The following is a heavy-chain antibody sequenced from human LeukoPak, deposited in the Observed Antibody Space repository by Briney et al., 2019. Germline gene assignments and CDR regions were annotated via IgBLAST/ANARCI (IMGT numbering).Heavy chain of an antibody. V-gene: IGHV4-39*07. CDR3: ARVNSEYYYYYYYMDV. D-gene: IGHD2/OR15-2a*01. CDR1: GGSISSSSYY. J-gene: IGHJ6*03. Sequence: SETLSLTCTVSGGSISSSSYYWGWIRQPPGTGLEWIGSIYYSGSTYYNPSIKSRVTISVDTSKNQFSLKLSSVTAADTAVYYCARVNSEYYYYYYYMDVWGKGTTVTVSS. CDR2: IYYSGST.